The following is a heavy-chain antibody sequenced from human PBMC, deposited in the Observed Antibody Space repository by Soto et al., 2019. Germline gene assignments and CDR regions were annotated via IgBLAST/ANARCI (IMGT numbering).Heavy chain of an antibody. Sequence: SETLSLTCTVSGGSISSGGYYWSWIRQHPGKGLEWIGYIYYSGSTYYNPSLKSRVTISVDTSKNQFSLKLSSVTAADTAVYYCARDLGSDLSHDAFDIWGQGTMVTVSS. V-gene: IGHV4-31*03. J-gene: IGHJ3*02. CDR3: ARDLGSDLSHDAFDI. CDR1: GGSISSGGYY. D-gene: IGHD3-10*01. CDR2: IYYSGST.